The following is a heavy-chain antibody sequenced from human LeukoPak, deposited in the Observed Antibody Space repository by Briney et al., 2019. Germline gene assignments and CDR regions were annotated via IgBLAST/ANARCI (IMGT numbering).Heavy chain of an antibody. CDR3: ARGVYHRGDS. Sequence: ASVKVSCKTSGYTFTDYDINWVRQASGQGLGWMGWVSPKTGSTAYAQRFQGRISMTRDTSTDTAHMELSSLTSDDTAIYFCARGVYHRGDSWGQGTLVTVSS. CDR2: VSPKTGST. CDR1: GYTFTDYD. V-gene: IGHV1-8*01. D-gene: IGHD3-16*01. J-gene: IGHJ4*02.